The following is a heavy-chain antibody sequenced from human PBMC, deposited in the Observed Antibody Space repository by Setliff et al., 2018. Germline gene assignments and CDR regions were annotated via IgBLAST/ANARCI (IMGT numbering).Heavy chain of an antibody. Sequence: PSETLSLTCTVSGGSISSGSYYWSWIRQPAGKGLEWIGRIYTSGSTHYNPSLKSRVTISVDTSKNQFSLKLGSVTAADTAVYYCARDVRYYYGSGSYYNDWFDPWREGTLVTVS. J-gene: IGHJ5*02. V-gene: IGHV4-61*02. CDR1: GGSISSGSYY. D-gene: IGHD3-10*01. CDR3: ARDVRYYYGSGSYYNDWFDP. CDR2: IYTSGST.